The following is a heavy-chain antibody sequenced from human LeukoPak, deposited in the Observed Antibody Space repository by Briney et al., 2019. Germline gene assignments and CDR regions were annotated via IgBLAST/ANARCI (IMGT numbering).Heavy chain of an antibody. CDR2: IYSGGST. J-gene: IGHJ3*02. D-gene: IGHD1-1*01. V-gene: IGHV3-53*01. Sequence: GGSLRLSCAASGFTVSSNYMSWVRQAPGKGLEWVSVIYSGGSTYYADSVKGRFTISRDNSKNTLYPQMNSLRAEDTAVYYCARVLTANWQDAFDIWGQGTMVTVSS. CDR1: GFTVSSNY. CDR3: ARVLTANWQDAFDI.